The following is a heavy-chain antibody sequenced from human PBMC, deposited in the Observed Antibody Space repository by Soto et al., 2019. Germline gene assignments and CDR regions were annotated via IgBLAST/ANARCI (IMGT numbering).Heavy chain of an antibody. V-gene: IGHV3-23*01. CDR2: ISGSGYHT. D-gene: IGHD1-26*01. J-gene: IGHJ5*02. CDR1: KFTFNNYA. Sequence: EVQLLESGGGLVQPGGSLRLSCAASKFTFNNYAMSWVRQAPGKGLEWVSAISGSGYHTYYADSVKGRFTISRDNSKNTLYLQMNSLISEDTALYYCAKDPADVVRESNWFDPWGQGTLVTVSS. CDR3: AKDPADVVRESNWFDP.